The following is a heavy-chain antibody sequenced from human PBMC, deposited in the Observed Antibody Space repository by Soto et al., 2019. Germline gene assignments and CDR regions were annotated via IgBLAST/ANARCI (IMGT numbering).Heavy chain of an antibody. D-gene: IGHD1-20*01. V-gene: IGHV1-69*13. Sequence: GASVKVSCKASGGTFSSYAISWVRQAPGQGLEWMGGISPIFGTENYAQKFQGRVTITADESTSTAYMELSSLRSEDTAVYYCARGNNRNYFDYWGQGTLVTVSS. CDR3: ARGNNRNYFDY. J-gene: IGHJ4*02. CDR1: GGTFSSYA. CDR2: ISPIFGTE.